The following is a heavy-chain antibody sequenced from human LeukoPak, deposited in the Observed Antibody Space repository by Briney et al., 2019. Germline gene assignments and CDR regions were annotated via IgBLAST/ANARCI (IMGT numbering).Heavy chain of an antibody. CDR3: ARGGGTTGTTLAAFDI. D-gene: IGHD1-1*01. J-gene: IGHJ3*02. CDR1: GGSISSYY. Sequence: SETLSLTCTVSGGSISSYYWSWIRQPAGKGLEWIGRIYTSGSTNYNPSLKSRVTMSVDTSENQFSLKLSSVTAADTAVYYCARGGGTTGTTLAAFDIWGQGTMVTVSS. V-gene: IGHV4-4*07. CDR2: IYTSGST.